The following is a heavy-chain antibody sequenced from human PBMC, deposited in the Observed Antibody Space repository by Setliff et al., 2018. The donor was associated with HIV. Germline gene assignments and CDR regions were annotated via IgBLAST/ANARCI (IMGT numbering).Heavy chain of an antibody. CDR3: AKEGNSVDNWLDP. CDR1: GGSVSSSNW. V-gene: IGHV4-4*02. D-gene: IGHD1-26*01. J-gene: IGHJ5*02. Sequence: SETLSLTCAVSGGSVSSSNWWSWVRQPPGKGLEWIGEIYHTGNTNYNPSLKSRVTISVDKSKNQFSLKLSSVTAADTAVYYCAKEGNSVDNWLDPWGQGTLVTVSS. CDR2: IYHTGNT.